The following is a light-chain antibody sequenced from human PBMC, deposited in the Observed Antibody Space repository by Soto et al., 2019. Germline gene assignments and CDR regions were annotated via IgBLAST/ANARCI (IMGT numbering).Light chain of an antibody. V-gene: IGKV1-27*01. J-gene: IGKJ4*01. CDR3: QKYNSAPLT. Sequence: DIQMTQSPSSLSASVGDRVTITCRASQGITTNLAWCQQKPGKVPNLLIYAASTLPSGVPSRFSGSGSGTDFTLTISSLQPEDVATYYCQKYNSAPLTFGGGTKVEIK. CDR1: QGITTN. CDR2: AAS.